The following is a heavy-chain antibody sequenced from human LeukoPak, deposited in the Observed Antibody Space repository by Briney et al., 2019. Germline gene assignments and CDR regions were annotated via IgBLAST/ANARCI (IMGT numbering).Heavy chain of an antibody. J-gene: IGHJ4*02. CDR2: INSDGRST. V-gene: IGHV3-74*01. Sequence: GGSLRLSCAGSGFTFSTYWMPWVRQVPGKGPVWVARINSDGRSTSHADSVKGRFTISRDNAKNTLYLQMNSVRAEDTSVYYCARGYGDSWFYFDYWGQGALVTVSS. CDR3: ARGYGDSWFYFDY. D-gene: IGHD6-13*01. CDR1: GFTFSTYW.